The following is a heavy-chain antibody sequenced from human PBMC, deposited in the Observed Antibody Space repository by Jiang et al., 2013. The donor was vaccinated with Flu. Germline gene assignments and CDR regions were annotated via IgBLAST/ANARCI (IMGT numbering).Heavy chain of an antibody. D-gene: IGHD6-19*01. V-gene: IGHV1-69*02. J-gene: IGHJ4*02. Sequence: GAEVKKPGSSVKVSCKASGGTFSSYTISWVRQAPGQGLEWMGRIIPILGIANYAQKFQGRVTITADKSTSTAYMELSSLRSEDTAVYYCARVELEQWLVPGPYHWGQGTLVTVSS. CDR3: ARVELEQWLVPGPYH. CDR1: GGTFSSYT. CDR2: IIPILGIA.